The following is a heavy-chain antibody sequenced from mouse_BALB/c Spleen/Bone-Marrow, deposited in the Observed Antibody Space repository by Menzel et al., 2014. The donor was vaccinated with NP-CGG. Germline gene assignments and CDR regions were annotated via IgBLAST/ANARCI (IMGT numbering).Heavy chain of an antibody. V-gene: IGHV5-4*02. J-gene: IGHJ1*01. D-gene: IGHD1-2*01. CDR3: ARVVTTATLYWYFDV. CDR1: GFTFSDYY. Sequence: EVQGVESGGGLVKPGGSLKLSCAASGFTFSDYYMYWVRQTPEKSLEWVATISDGGSYTYYPDSVKGRLTISRDNAKNNLYLQMSSLRSEDTAMYYCARVVTTATLYWYFDVWSAGTTVTVSS. CDR2: ISDGGSYT.